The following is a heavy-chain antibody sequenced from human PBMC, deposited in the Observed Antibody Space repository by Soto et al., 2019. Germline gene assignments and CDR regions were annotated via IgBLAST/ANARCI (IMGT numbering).Heavy chain of an antibody. D-gene: IGHD3-3*01. CDR1: GFIFDDYS. V-gene: IGHV3-43*01. CDR2: LSWDGRHT. Sequence: EVQLVESGGVVVQPGGSLRLSCAASGFIFDDYSMYWVRQAPGKGLEWVSLLSWDGRHTYYADSVKGRFIISRDNSRNSLYPQMTSLTTADTALYYCAKARRSIFGGMDVWGQGTTVTVSS. J-gene: IGHJ6*02. CDR3: AKARRSIFGGMDV.